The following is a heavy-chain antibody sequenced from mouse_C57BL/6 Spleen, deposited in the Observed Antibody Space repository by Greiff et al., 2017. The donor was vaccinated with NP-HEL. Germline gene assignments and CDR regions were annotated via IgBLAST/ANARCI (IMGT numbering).Heavy chain of an antibody. CDR3: TRNRAGSSLKAWFAY. CDR2: IDPETGGT. D-gene: IGHD1-1*01. CDR1: GYTFTDYE. V-gene: IGHV1-15*01. J-gene: IGHJ3*01. Sequence: VKLQESGAELVRPGASVTLSCKASGYTFTDYEMHWVKQTPVHGLEWIGAIDPETGGTAYNQKFKGKAILTADKSSSTAYMELRSLTSEDSAVYYCTRNRAGSSLKAWFAYWGQGTLVTVSA.